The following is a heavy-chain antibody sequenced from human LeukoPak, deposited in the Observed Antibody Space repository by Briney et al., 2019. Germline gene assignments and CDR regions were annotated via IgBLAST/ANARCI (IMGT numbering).Heavy chain of an antibody. J-gene: IGHJ5*02. V-gene: IGHV4-4*02. CDR3: ARATSPNGGVDP. CDR1: GGSISSSNW. D-gene: IGHD2-8*01. Sequence: PSGTLSLTCAVSGGSISSSNWWSWVRRPPGKGLEWIGEIYRSGSTNYNPSLKSRVTISVDKSKNQFSLKLSSVTAADTAVYYCARATSPNGGVDPWGQGTLVTVSS. CDR2: IYRSGST.